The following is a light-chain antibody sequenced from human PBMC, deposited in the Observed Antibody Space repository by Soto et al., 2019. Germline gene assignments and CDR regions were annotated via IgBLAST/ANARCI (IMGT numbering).Light chain of an antibody. V-gene: IGKV1-12*01. CDR3: QQANSFPFT. CDR1: QDIHTC. CDR2: GAS. J-gene: IGKJ3*01. Sequence: DMQMTQSPSSVSASLGDRVTITCRASQDIHTCLAWYQQKPGQAPKLLIYGASHLQSGVPSRFSGRGSGTDFTLTISSLQSEDFATYYCQQANSFPFTFGPGTKVDVK.